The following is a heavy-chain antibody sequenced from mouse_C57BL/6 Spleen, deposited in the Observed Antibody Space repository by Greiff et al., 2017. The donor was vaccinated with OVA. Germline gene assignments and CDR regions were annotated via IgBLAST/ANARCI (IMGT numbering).Heavy chain of an antibody. D-gene: IGHD1-1*01. Sequence: QVQLQQPGAELVKPGASVKMSCKASGYTFTSYWITWVKQRPGQGLEWIGAIYTGSGSTKYNEKFKSKAALTVDTSSSTAYMQLSSLTSEDSAVYYCARDSGSSYGYFDYWGQGTTLTVSS. CDR1: GYTFTSYW. J-gene: IGHJ2*01. CDR3: ARDSGSSYGYFDY. V-gene: IGHV1-55*01. CDR2: IYTGSGST.